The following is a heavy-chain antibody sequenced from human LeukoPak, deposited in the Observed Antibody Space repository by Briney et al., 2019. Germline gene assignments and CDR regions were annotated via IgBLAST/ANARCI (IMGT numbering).Heavy chain of an antibody. CDR2: IILIFGTT. Sequence: ASVKVSCKASGGTFSSYAINWVRQAPGQGLEWMGGIILIFGTTSYAQKSRGRVTITADKSTSTVNMELSSLRSEDTAVYYCARERNDDDAFDIWGQGTMVIVSS. CDR1: GGTFSSYA. CDR3: ARERNDDDAFDI. D-gene: IGHD1-1*01. V-gene: IGHV1-69*06. J-gene: IGHJ3*02.